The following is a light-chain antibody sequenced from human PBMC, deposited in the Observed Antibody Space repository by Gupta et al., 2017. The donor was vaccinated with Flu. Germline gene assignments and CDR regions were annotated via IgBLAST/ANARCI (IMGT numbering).Light chain of an antibody. J-gene: IGKJ2*01. Sequence: SSLSASVGDRVTIVCRASQSISTYLNWYQQKPGKAPKLLIYAASSLQSGVPSRFSGSGSGTDFTLTISSLQPEDFATYYCQQSYSTPQYTFGQGTKLEIK. CDR2: AAS. CDR3: QQSYSTPQYT. V-gene: IGKV1-39*01. CDR1: QSISTY.